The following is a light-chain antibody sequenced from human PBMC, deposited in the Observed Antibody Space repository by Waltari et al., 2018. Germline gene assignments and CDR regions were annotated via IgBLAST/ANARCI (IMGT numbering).Light chain of an antibody. J-gene: IGLJ3*02. CDR1: SRDIGGRNF. CDR3: SAFAGSNNFGV. V-gene: IGLV2-8*01. Sequence: QSALTQPPSASGSPGQSVTISCTGTSRDIGGRNFVSWYQQRPGKAPRFLIYDVNKSPSGVSDRFSGSKSGNTASLTVSGLQPDDEATYYCSAFAGSNNFGVFGGGTKLTVL. CDR2: DVN.